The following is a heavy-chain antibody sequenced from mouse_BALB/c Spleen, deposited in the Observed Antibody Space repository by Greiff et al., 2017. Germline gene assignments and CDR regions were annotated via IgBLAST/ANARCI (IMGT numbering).Heavy chain of an antibody. D-gene: IGHD3-3*01. CDR1: GYAFSSYW. V-gene: IGHV1-80*01. CDR3: ASGDRRYYYAMDY. Sequence: QVQLQQSGAELVRPGSSVKISCKASGYAFSSYWMNWVKQRPGQGLEWIGQIYPGDGDTNYNGKFKGKATLTADKSSSTAYMQLSSLTSEDSAVYFCASGDRRYYYAMDYWGQGTSVTVSS. J-gene: IGHJ4*01. CDR2: IYPGDGDT.